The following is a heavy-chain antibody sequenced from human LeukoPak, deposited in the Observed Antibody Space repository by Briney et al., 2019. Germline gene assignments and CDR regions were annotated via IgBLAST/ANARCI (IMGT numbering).Heavy chain of an antibody. CDR3: ARDPDYGGSSRLSDY. CDR2: ISSSGSTI. D-gene: IGHD4-23*01. V-gene: IGHV3-48*04. Sequence: GGSLRLSCAASGLIFSNCWMTWVRQAPGKGLEWVSYISSSGSTIYYADSVKGRFTISRDNAKNSLYLQMNSLRAEDTAVYYCARDPDYGGSSRLSDYWGQGTLVTVSS. J-gene: IGHJ4*02. CDR1: GLIFSNCW.